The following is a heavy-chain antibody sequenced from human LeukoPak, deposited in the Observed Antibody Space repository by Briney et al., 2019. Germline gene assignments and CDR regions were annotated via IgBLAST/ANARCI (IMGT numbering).Heavy chain of an antibody. V-gene: IGHV4-39*01. CDR2: INYSGNT. Sequence: SETLSLTCTVSGGSISSSTYYWGWFRQPPGKGLEWIAYINYSGNTYYDPSLKSRVTISVDTSRNQFSLTLTSVTASDTAVYYCARHKTYSSVFDSWGQGTLVTVSS. CDR1: GGSISSSTYY. CDR3: ARHKTYSSVFDS. D-gene: IGHD2-15*01. J-gene: IGHJ4*02.